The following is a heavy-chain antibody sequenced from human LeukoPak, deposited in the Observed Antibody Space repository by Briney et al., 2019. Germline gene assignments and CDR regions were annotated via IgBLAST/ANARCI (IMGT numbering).Heavy chain of an antibody. V-gene: IGHV1-69*06. CDR1: GGTFSSYA. Sequence: AASVKLSCKASGGTFSSYAISWVRQAPGQGLEWMGGIIPIFGTANYAQKFQGRVTITADKSTSTAYMELSSLRSEDTAVYYCARGRSSSSVGAYYYYYMDVWGKGTTVTVSS. D-gene: IGHD6-6*01. CDR2: IIPIFGTA. CDR3: ARGRSSSSVGAYYYYYMDV. J-gene: IGHJ6*03.